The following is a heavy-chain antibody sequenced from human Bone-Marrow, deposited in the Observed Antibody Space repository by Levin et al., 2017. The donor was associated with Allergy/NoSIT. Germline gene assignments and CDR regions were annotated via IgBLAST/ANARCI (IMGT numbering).Heavy chain of an antibody. J-gene: IGHJ4*02. D-gene: IGHD4-11*01. CDR1: GYTFTNSG. Sequence: AASVKVSCQTSGYTFTNSGISWVRQAPGRGLEWMGWIGPYTGDTNYAQKFQGRFTLTTDTSTNTSYMELRSLRSDDTAVYYCARDDYSIFDYWGQGTLVTVSS. CDR2: IGPYTGDT. V-gene: IGHV1-18*01. CDR3: ARDDYSIFDY.